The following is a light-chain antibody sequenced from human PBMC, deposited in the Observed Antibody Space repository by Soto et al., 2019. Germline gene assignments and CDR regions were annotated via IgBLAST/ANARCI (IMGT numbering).Light chain of an antibody. V-gene: IGKV3-11*01. Sequence: EIVLTQSPATLSLSPGERATLSCRASQSVRSYLAWYQQKPGQAPRLLIYDASNSATGIPARFSGSGSGTDFTLTISSRGPEDCAVYYCPQRSCWPPLTFGGGTKVEIK. J-gene: IGKJ4*01. CDR3: PQRSCWPPLT. CDR2: DAS. CDR1: QSVRSY.